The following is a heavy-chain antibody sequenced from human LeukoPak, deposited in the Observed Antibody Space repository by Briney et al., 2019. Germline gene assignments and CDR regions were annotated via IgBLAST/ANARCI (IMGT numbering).Heavy chain of an antibody. J-gene: IGHJ4*02. CDR2: IVVGGGNT. CDR3: AGTPWFGELTLDY. V-gene: IGHV1-58*02. Sequence: SVKVSCKASGFTFTSSTIQWVRQARGQRLEWIGWIVVGGGNTNYAQKFQERVIITRDMSTTTVYMELSSLRSEDTAVYYCAGTPWFGELTLDYWGQGTLVTVSS. D-gene: IGHD3-10*01. CDR1: GFTFTSST.